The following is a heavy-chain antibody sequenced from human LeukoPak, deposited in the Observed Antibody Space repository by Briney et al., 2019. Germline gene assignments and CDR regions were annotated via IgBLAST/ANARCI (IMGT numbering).Heavy chain of an antibody. CDR1: ALCVHW. D-gene: IGHD1-1*01. J-gene: IGHJ4*02. Sequence: PGGSLRLSCAASALCVHWMHWVRQAPGRGLVWVSRINGDGLSTSYAESVKGRFTISRDNAKNTLYLQMNSLRVEDTAVYYCVRVTGIDDYWGQGTLVTVSS. CDR2: INGDGLST. CDR3: VRVTGIDDY. V-gene: IGHV3-74*01.